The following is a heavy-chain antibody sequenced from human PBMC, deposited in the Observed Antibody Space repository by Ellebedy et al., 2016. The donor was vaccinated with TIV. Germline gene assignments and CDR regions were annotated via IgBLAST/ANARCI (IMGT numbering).Heavy chain of an antibody. J-gene: IGHJ4*02. CDR1: GFIVSSNY. D-gene: IGHD1-26*01. Sequence: PGGSLRLSCAASGFIVSSNYMSWVRQAPGKGLEWVSVIYSDGSTYYADSVKGRFTISRDDSKSIAYLQMNSLKTEDTAVYYCTRSGSFDYWGQGTLVTVSS. V-gene: IGHV3-66*01. CDR3: TRSGSFDY. CDR2: IYSDGST.